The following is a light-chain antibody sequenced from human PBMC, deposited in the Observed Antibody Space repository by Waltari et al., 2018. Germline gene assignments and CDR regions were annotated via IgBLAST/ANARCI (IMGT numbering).Light chain of an antibody. CDR1: QSVSSSY. J-gene: IGKJ4*01. V-gene: IGKV3-20*01. Sequence: EIVLTQSPGTLSLPPGKRATISCRASQSVSSSYLAWYQQKPGQAPRLLIYATSSRAPGIPDRFSGSGSGTDFTLTISRLEPEDFAVYYCHQYGSSPRLTFGGGTKVEIK. CDR3: HQYGSSPRLT. CDR2: ATS.